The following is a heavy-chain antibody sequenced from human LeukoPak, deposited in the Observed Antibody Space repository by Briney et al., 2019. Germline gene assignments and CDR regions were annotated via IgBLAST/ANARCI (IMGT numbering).Heavy chain of an antibody. V-gene: IGHV4-30-2*01. D-gene: IGHD2-2*01. CDR3: ARERGYCSSTSCPLADDAFDI. CDR2: QDYRGTT. CDR1: GASVSTSGYY. Sequence: SETLSLTCAVSGASVSTSGYYWGWIRQLPEKGLEWIGYQDYRGTTYYNPSLKSRVTISVDRSKNQFSLKLSSVTAADTAVYYCARERGYCSSTSCPLADDAFDIWGQGTMVTVPS. J-gene: IGHJ3*02.